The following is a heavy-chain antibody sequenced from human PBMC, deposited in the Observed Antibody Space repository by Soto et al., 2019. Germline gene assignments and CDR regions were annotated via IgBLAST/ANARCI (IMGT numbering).Heavy chain of an antibody. V-gene: IGHV1-69*01. CDR1: GGTFSSYA. Sequence: KVSCKASGGTFSSYAISWVRQAPGQGLEWMGGIIPIFGTANYAQKFQGRVTITADESTSTAYMELSSLRSEDTAVYYCARDEPTVTARHYYYYGMDVWGQGTTVTVSS. D-gene: IGHD4-17*01. CDR2: IIPIFGTA. J-gene: IGHJ6*02. CDR3: ARDEPTVTARHYYYYGMDV.